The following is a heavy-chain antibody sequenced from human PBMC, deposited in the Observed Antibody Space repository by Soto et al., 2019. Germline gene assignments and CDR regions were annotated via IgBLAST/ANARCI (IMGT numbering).Heavy chain of an antibody. J-gene: IGHJ4*02. CDR3: ARGHDYGVTGGY. Sequence: PGGSLRLSCAASGFTFSSYGMHWVRQAPGKGLEWVAVIWYDGSNKYYADSVKGRFTISRDNSKNTLYLQMNSLRAEDTAVYYCARGHDYGVTGGYWGQGTLVTVSS. D-gene: IGHD4-17*01. V-gene: IGHV3-33*01. CDR2: IWYDGSNK. CDR1: GFTFSSYG.